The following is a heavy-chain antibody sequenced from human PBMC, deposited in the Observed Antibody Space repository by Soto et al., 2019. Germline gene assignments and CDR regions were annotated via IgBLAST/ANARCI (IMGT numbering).Heavy chain of an antibody. J-gene: IGHJ6*02. CDR3: ARDGGGYYRMDV. CDR2: ISSSGFTI. V-gene: IGHV3-48*03. Sequence: LRLSCEASGFTLSSYEMKWVRQAPGKGLEWVSDISSSGFTIYYADSVKGRFTVSRDNAKNSLFLQMHSLRAEDTAVYYCARDGGGYYRMDVWGQGTTVTVSS. CDR1: GFTLSSYE. D-gene: IGHD3-16*01.